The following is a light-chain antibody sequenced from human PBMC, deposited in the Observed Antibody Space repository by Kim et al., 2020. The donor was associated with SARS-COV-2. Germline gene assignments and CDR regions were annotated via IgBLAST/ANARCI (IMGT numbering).Light chain of an antibody. CDR3: QKYNSAPWT. CDR1: QGITNS. J-gene: IGKJ1*01. CDR2: AAS. Sequence: ESVGDRVTITCRASQGITNSVAWYQQKPGKGPQLRIYAASALQAGVPSRFSGSGSGTDFTLTISSLQPEDVATYYCQKYNSAPWTFGQGTKVDIK. V-gene: IGKV1-27*01.